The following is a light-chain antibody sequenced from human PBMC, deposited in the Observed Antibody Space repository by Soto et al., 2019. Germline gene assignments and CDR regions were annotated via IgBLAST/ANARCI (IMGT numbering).Light chain of an antibody. Sequence: DIQMTQSPSSLSASVGDRVTITCRASQSISSYLNWYQQKPGKAPKLLIYAASSLQSGVPSRFSGSGSGTEFTLTISSLQPDDFATYYCQQYNSYWTFGQGT. CDR3: QQYNSYWT. CDR1: QSISSY. J-gene: IGKJ1*01. CDR2: AAS. V-gene: IGKV1-39*01.